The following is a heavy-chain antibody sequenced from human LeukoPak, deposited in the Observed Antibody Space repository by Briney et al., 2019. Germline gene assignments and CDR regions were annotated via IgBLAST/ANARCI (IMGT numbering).Heavy chain of an antibody. CDR1: GYTFTSYG. CDR3: ARDPYDSSGYGY. Sequence: SVKVSCKASGYTFTSYGISWVRQAPGQGLEWMGGIIPIFGTANYAQKFQGRVTITADESTSTAYMELSSLRSEDTAVYYCARDPYDSSGYGYWGQGTLVTVSS. V-gene: IGHV1-69*13. CDR2: IIPIFGTA. D-gene: IGHD3-22*01. J-gene: IGHJ4*02.